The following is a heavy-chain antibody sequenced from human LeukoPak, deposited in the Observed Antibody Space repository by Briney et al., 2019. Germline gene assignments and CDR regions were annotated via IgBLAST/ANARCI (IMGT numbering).Heavy chain of an antibody. Sequence: GGSLRLSCAASGFTFSSYVMSWVRQAPGKGLEWVSAISGSGGGTYYADSVKGRFTTSRDNSKNTLYLQMNSLRAEDTAVYYCAKYDTVGELPNDAFDIWGQGTMVTVSS. CDR1: GFTFSSYV. CDR2: ISGSGGGT. V-gene: IGHV3-23*01. D-gene: IGHD3-10*01. CDR3: AKYDTVGELPNDAFDI. J-gene: IGHJ3*02.